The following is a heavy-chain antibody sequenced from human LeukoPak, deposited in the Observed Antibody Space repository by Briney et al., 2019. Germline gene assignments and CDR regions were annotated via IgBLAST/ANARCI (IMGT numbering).Heavy chain of an antibody. CDR3: AADSSIMDV. CDR1: CGSISTNY. V-gene: IGHV4-59*08. D-gene: IGHD3-22*01. CDR2: IYYSGNT. Sequence: PSETLSLICTVACGSISTNYWIWIRQPPGKGLEWIGYIYYSGNTNYNPSLKSRVTISVDTSKNQFSLNLISVTPADTAVYYCAADSSIMDVWGQGTTVTVAS. J-gene: IGHJ6*02.